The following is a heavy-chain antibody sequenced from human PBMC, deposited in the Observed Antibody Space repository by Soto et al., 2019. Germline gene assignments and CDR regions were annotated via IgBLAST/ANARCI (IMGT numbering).Heavy chain of an antibody. D-gene: IGHD1-26*01. CDR1: GGSISSYY. CDR3: ARRYGSAIDY. Sequence: QVQLQESGPGLVKPSETLSLTCTVSGGSISSYYWSWIRQPPGKGLEWIGYIYYSGSTNYNPSLKSRFTISVDTPKNQFSLKLSSVTAADTAVYYCARRYGSAIDYWGQGTLVTVSS. V-gene: IGHV4-59*08. CDR2: IYYSGST. J-gene: IGHJ4*02.